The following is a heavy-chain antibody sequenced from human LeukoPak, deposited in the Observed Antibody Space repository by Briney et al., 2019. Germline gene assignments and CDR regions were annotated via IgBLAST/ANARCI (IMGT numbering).Heavy chain of an antibody. CDR3: ARSHMYGDYGEDV. D-gene: IGHD2-21*01. CDR2: IYSGGST. V-gene: IGHV3-53*01. Sequence: GGSLRLSCAASGFTVSSNYMNWVRQAPGKGLEWVSVIYSGGSTYYADSVKGRFTVSRDNSKNTLYLQMNSLRVEDTAVYYCARSHMYGDYGEDVWGHGTLVAVSS. CDR1: GFTVSSNY. J-gene: IGHJ3*01.